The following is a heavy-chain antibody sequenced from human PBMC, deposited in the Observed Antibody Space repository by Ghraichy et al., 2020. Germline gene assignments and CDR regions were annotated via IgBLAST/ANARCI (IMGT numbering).Heavy chain of an antibody. CDR3: ARAIWVGLAAAGTGWFDP. D-gene: IGHD6-13*01. CDR1: GGSISSYY. V-gene: IGHV4-59*08. CDR2: IYYSGST. J-gene: IGHJ5*02. Sequence: SETLSLTCTVSGGSISSYYWNWIRQPPGKGLEWIGYIYYSGSTNYNPSLKSRVTISVDTSKNQFSLKLSSVTAADTAVYYCARAIWVGLAAAGTGWFDPWGQGALVTVSS.